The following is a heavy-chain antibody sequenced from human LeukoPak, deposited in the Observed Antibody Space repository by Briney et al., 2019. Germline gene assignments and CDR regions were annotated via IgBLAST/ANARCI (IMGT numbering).Heavy chain of an antibody. V-gene: IGHV4-34*01. J-gene: IGHJ4*02. CDR2: INHSGST. Sequence: SSETLSLTCAVYGGSFSGYYWGWIRQPPGKGLEWIGEINHSGSTNYNPSLKSRVTISVDTSKNQFSLKLSSVTAADTAVYYCARGWGITAGFDYWGQGTLVTVSS. D-gene: IGHD6-19*01. CDR3: ARGWGITAGFDY. CDR1: GGSFSGYY.